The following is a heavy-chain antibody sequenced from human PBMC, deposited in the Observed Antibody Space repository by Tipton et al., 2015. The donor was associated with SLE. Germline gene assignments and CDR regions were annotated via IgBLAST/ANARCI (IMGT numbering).Heavy chain of an antibody. CDR2: ISWNSGFI. J-gene: IGHJ4*02. V-gene: IGHV3-9*01. Sequence: SLRLSCAASGFTFDDYAFHWVRQAPGKGLEWVSCISWNSGFIDYADSVKGRFTISRDNAKNSLYLQMNSLRPEDTALYYCAEDRVAGRRGGFDSWGQGTLVTVSS. CDR1: GFTFDDYA. CDR3: AEDRVAGRRGGFDS. D-gene: IGHD6-6*01.